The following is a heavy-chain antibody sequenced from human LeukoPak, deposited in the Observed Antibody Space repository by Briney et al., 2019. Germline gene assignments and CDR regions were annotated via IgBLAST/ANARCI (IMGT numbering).Heavy chain of an antibody. J-gene: IGHJ3*02. CDR1: GGSISSYY. D-gene: IGHD6-13*01. CDR2: IYYSGST. V-gene: IGHV4-59*01. Sequence: SETLSLTCTVSGGSISSYYWSWIRQPPGKGLEWIGYIYYSGSTNYNPSLKSRVTISVDTSKNQFSLKLSSVTAADTAGYYCARDRYSSSRRAFDIWGQGTMVTVSS. CDR3: ARDRYSSSRRAFDI.